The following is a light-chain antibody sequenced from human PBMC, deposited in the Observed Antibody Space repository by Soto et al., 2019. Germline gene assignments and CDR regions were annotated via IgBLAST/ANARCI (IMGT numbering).Light chain of an antibody. CDR3: SSYTSSSTLV. CDR2: EVS. CDR1: SSNIGSNT. V-gene: IGLV2-14*01. Sequence: QSVLTQPPSASATPGQRVTISCSGSSSNIGSNTVNWYQQHPGKAPKLMIYEVSNRPSGVSNRFSGSKSGNTASLTISGLQAEDEADYYCSSYTSSSTLVFGTGTKVTVL. J-gene: IGLJ1*01.